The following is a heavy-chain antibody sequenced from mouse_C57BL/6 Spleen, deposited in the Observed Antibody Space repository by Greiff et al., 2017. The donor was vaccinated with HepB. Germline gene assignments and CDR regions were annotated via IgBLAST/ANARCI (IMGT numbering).Heavy chain of an antibody. V-gene: IGHV3-6*01. CDR1: GYSITSGYY. J-gene: IGHJ3*01. CDR2: ISYDGSN. D-gene: IGHD3-3*01. Sequence: EVQLQQSGPGLVKPSQSLSLTCSVTGYSITSGYYWNWIRQFPGNKLEWMGYISYDGSNNYNSSLKNRISITRDTSKNQFFLKLNSVTTEDTATYYCAREGTRFAYWGQGTLVTVSA. CDR3: AREGTRFAY.